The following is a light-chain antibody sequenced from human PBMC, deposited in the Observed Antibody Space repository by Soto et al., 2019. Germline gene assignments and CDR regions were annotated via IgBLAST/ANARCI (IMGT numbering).Light chain of an antibody. CDR1: TSNIAYNF. Sequence: QSVLTQPPSVSAAPGQMVTISCSGSTSNIAYNFVSWYQQLPGTAPKLLIYELNKRPSGISDRFSASKSGTSATLAITGLQTGDEAHYFCGTWDNSLSVVVFGGGTKLTVL. J-gene: IGLJ3*02. CDR2: ELN. V-gene: IGLV1-51*01. CDR3: GTWDNSLSVVV.